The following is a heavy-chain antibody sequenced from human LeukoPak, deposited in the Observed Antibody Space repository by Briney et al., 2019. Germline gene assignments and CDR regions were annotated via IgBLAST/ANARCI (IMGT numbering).Heavy chain of an antibody. CDR3: AKRSGMMGATGRCYFEY. D-gene: IGHD1-26*01. J-gene: IGHJ4*02. CDR2: IRYDGSNT. CDR1: GFTFSSYG. Sequence: GGSLRLSCAASGFTFSSYGIHWVRQAPGKGLEWVAFIRYDGSNTYYADSVKGRFTISRDNSKNTLYLQMNSLRTEDTAAYYCAKRSGMMGATGRCYFEYWGQGTLVTVSS. V-gene: IGHV3-30*02.